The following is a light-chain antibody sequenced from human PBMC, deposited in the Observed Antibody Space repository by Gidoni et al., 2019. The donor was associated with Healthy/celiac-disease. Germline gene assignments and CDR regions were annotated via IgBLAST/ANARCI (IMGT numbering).Light chain of an antibody. V-gene: IGKV1-12*01. Sequence: DIQMTQSPSSVSSSVGDRVTITCRASQGISSWLDWYQQKPGKAPKRLIYAASSLQSGVPSRFSGSGSGTDFTRTISSMQPEDFATYYCQQANSFPYTFGQGTKLEIK. CDR1: QGISSW. CDR3: QQANSFPYT. CDR2: AAS. J-gene: IGKJ2*01.